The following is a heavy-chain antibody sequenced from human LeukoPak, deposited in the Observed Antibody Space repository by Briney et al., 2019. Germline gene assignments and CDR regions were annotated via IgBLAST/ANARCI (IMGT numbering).Heavy chain of an antibody. Sequence: SETLSLTCTVSGGSISSYYWSWIRQPPGKGLEWIGYIYYSGSTNYNPSLKSRVTISVDTSKNQFSLKLSSVTAADTAVYYCARQSKSSGYSLDYWGQGTLVTVSS. D-gene: IGHD3-22*01. V-gene: IGHV4-59*01. CDR3: ARQSKSSGYSLDY. CDR1: GGSISSYY. CDR2: IYYSGST. J-gene: IGHJ4*02.